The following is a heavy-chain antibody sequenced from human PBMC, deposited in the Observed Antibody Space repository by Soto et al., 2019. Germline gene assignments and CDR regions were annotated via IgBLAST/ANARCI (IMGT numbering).Heavy chain of an antibody. CDR1: GYAFTSYC. Sequence: QVQLVQSGAEVKKPGASVKVSCKASGYAFTSYCIGWVRQAPGQGLEWMGWISAYNGSTNYAQKLQGRVTMTTDTSTSTAYMELRSLRSDDTAVYYCARRTGGYPIGGYFDLWGRGTLVTVSS. CDR2: ISAYNGST. D-gene: IGHD5-12*01. J-gene: IGHJ2*01. V-gene: IGHV1-18*01. CDR3: ARRTGGYPIGGYFDL.